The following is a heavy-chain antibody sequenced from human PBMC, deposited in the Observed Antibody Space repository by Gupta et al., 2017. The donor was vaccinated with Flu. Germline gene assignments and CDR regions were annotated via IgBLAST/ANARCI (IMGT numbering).Heavy chain of an antibody. D-gene: IGHD2-8*01. V-gene: IGHV4-39*01. CDR3: ASLVLMVYGRWVDNDY. Sequence: SYYWGWIRQPPGKGLEWIGSIYYSGSTYYNPSLKSRVTISVDTSKNQFSLKLSSVTAADTAVYYCASLVLMVYGRWVDNDYWGQETLVTVSS. CDR1: SYY. CDR2: IYYSGST. J-gene: IGHJ4*02.